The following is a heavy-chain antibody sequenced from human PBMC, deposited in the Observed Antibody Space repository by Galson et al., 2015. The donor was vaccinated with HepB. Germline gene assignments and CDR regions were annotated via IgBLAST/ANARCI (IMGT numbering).Heavy chain of an antibody. CDR2: ISYDGSNK. J-gene: IGHJ4*02. V-gene: IGHV3-30*04. D-gene: IGHD5-18*01. CDR3: ARAPSWIQLWWDY. CDR1: GFTFSSYA. Sequence: LRLSCAASGFTFSSYAMHWVRQAPGKGLEWVAVISYDGSNKYYADSVKGRFTISRDNSKNTLYLQMNSLRAEDTAVYYCARAPSWIQLWWDYWGQGTLVTVSS.